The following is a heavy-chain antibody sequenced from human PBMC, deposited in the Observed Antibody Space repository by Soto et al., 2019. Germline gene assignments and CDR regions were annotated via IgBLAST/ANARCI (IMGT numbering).Heavy chain of an antibody. CDR1: GFTFSNYA. CDR2: ISGSGDRS. Sequence: EVQLLDSGGGLVQPGGSLRLSCAASGFTFSNYAMTWVRQGPGKGLEWVSGISGSGDRSYYADSVKGRFTISRDKSKSTLYLQMNSLRAEDTAVYYCAKAYFVWSSEQPYYFDYWGKGTLVTVSS. V-gene: IGHV3-23*01. CDR3: AKAYFVWSSEQPYYFDY. J-gene: IGHJ4*02. D-gene: IGHD3-16*01.